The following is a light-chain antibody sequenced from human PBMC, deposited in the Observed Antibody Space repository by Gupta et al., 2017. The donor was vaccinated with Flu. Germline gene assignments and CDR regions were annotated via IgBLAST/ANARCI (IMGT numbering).Light chain of an antibody. CDR1: QSVSSSS. Sequence: EIVLTQSPGTLSLSPGERANLSCRASQSVSSSSLAWYQQKPGQAPRLLIYGASSRATGIPDRFSGSGSGTDFTLTISRLEPEDFAVYYCQQYGTSPQTFGQGTKVEIK. J-gene: IGKJ1*01. V-gene: IGKV3-20*01. CDR2: GAS. CDR3: QQYGTSPQT.